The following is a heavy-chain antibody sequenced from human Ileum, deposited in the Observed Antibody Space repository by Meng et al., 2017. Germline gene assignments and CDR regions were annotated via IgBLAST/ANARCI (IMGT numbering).Heavy chain of an antibody. CDR2: IYYSGNT. CDR3: ARATTLTRRYWFDP. J-gene: IGHJ5*02. Sequence: HPQQHAPGPRDPSTTLSPTCTGSGGSINSANYYCHWIRQPPRKCLEWIGYIYYSGNTAYNPSLESLVTISLDKSKNQFSLNLTSVTPADTAIYYCARATTLTRRYWFDPWGQGTLVTASS. V-gene: IGHV4-31*01. D-gene: IGHD4-11*01. CDR1: GGSINSANYY.